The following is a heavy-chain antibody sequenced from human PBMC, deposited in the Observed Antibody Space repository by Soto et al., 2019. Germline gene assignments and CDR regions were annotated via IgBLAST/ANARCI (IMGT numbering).Heavy chain of an antibody. V-gene: IGHV2-26*01. CDR2: IFWNDER. J-gene: IGHJ4*02. Sequence: QVTLKESGPVLVKPTETLTLTCTVSGFSLSKARMGVSWIRQPPGKALEWLAHIFWNDERSYNTSLKSRLTTPXXXSXXQVVLTMTNVDPVDTATYFCARALREGLPIYYFDSWGQGTLVTVSS. CDR3: ARALREGLPIYYFDS. D-gene: IGHD1-26*01. CDR1: GFSLSKARMG.